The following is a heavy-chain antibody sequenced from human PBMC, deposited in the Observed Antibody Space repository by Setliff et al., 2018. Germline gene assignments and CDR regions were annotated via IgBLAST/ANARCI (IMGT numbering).Heavy chain of an antibody. CDR1: GGTFSDYY. CDR2: INHRGST. D-gene: IGHD6-6*01. J-gene: IGHJ4*02. V-gene: IGHV4-34*01. CDR3: ARGRNIAARLLDS. Sequence: SETLSLTCAAYGGTFSDYYWTWIRQPPGKGLEWVGEINHRGSTTYNPSLKSRVTISVDTSKDQFSLKVVSMTAADTAVYYCARGRNIAARLLDSWGQGALVTVSS.